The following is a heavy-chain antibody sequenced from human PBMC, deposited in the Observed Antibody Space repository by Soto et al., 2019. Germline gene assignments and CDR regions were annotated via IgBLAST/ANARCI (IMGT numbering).Heavy chain of an antibody. CDR2: IWYDGSNK. J-gene: IGHJ4*02. CDR3: ARESMDSSGYYFDY. Sequence: QVQLVESGGGVVQPGRSLRLSCAASGFTFSSYGMHWVRQAPGKGLEWVAVIWYDGSNKYYADSVKGRFTISRDNSKNTLYLQMNSLRAEDTAVYYCARESMDSSGYYFDYWGQGTLVTVSS. CDR1: GFTFSSYG. V-gene: IGHV3-33*01. D-gene: IGHD6-19*01.